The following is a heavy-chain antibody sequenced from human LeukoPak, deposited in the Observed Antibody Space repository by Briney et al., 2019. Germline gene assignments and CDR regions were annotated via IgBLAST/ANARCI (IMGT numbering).Heavy chain of an antibody. CDR1: GYSISSGYY. Sequence: SETLSLTCTVSGYSISSGYYWGWIRQPPGKGLEWIGSIYHSGSTYYNPSLKSRVTISVDTSKNQFSLELSSVTAADTAVYYCARDLVVVVAANQNWFDPWGQGTLVTVSS. D-gene: IGHD2-15*01. V-gene: IGHV4-38-2*02. J-gene: IGHJ5*02. CDR2: IYHSGST. CDR3: ARDLVVVVAANQNWFDP.